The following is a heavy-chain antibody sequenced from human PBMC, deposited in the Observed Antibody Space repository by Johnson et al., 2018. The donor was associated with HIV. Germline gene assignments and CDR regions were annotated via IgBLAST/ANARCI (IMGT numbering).Heavy chain of an antibody. Sequence: HVQLVESGGGVVQPGRSLRLSCAASGFTFSSYGMHWVRQAPGKGLEWVAVISYDGDNQYYGDSVKGRFTISRDNSKNTLYLQMNSPRVEDTAVYYCARVRSGRENAFDIWGQGTMVTVSS. CDR1: GFTFSSYG. J-gene: IGHJ3*02. CDR2: ISYDGDNQ. V-gene: IGHV3-30*03. CDR3: ARVRSGRENAFDI. D-gene: IGHD1-26*01.